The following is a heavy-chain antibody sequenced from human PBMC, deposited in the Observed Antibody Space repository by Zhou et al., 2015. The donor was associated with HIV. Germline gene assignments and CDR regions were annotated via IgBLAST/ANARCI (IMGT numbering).Heavy chain of an antibody. D-gene: IGHD3-10*01. J-gene: IGHJ6*02. V-gene: IGHV1-69*12. CDR2: IIPIFGTA. CDR3: AREEGGGSGVIPGYYYYYYGMDV. CDR1: GGTFSSYA. Sequence: QVQLVQSGAEVKKPGSSVKVSCKASGGTFSSYAISWVRQAPGQGLEWMGGIIPIFGTANYAQKFQGRVTITADESTSTAYMELSSLRSEDTAVYYCAREEGGGSGVIPGYYYYYYGMDVWGQGTTVTVSS.